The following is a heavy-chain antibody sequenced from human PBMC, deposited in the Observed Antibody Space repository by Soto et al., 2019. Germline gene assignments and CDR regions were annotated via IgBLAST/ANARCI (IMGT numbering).Heavy chain of an antibody. D-gene: IGHD1-26*01. CDR1: GGSISSYY. CDR2: IHYSGST. J-gene: IGHJ4*02. CDR3: ASQRWTTIDF. Sequence: QVQLQESGPGLVKPSETLSLNCTVSGGSISSYYWSWIRQPPGKGLEWIGYIHYSGSTNYDPSLKSRVTISIDTSKDQFSLKLSSVTAADTAVYYCASQRWTTIDFWGQGTPVTVSS. V-gene: IGHV4-59*01.